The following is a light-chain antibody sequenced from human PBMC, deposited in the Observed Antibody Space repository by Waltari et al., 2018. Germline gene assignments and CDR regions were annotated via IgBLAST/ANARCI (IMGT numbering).Light chain of an antibody. Sequence: QSVLTQPPSVSGAPGQRVTISCTGNSSNIGTGYEVHWYQQLPGRAPKPLINDNRNRASGVPDRFSGSQAGASASLAITGLQAEDEADYYCQSFDISLRSWVFGGGTKLTVL. V-gene: IGLV1-40*01. CDR2: DNR. CDR3: QSFDISLRSWV. J-gene: IGLJ3*02. CDR1: SSNIGTGYE.